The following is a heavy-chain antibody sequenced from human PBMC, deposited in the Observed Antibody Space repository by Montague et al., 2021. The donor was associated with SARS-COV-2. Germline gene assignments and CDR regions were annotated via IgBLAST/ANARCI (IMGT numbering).Heavy chain of an antibody. V-gene: IGHV6-1*01. CDR3: VRYSGWFYFDF. Sequence: YNDYAPSVRGRLTVNPDASKNEFSLELNYVTPEDTAVYYCVRYSGWFYFDFWGQGTLVTVSS. CDR2: YN. J-gene: IGHJ4*02. D-gene: IGHD6-19*01.